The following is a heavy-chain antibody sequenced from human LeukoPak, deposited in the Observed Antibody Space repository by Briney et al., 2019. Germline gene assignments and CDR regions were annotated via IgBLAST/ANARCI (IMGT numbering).Heavy chain of an antibody. V-gene: IGHV3-30*02. CDR1: GFTFSSYG. D-gene: IGHD3-22*01. CDR3: AKDLRYYDSSGY. J-gene: IGHJ4*02. CDR2: IRYDGSNK. Sequence: PGGSLRLSCAASGFTFSSYGMHWVRQAPGKGLEWVAFIRYDGSNKYYADSVKGRFTISRDNSKNTLYLQMNSLSAEDTAVYYCAKDLRYYDSSGYWGQGTLVTVSS.